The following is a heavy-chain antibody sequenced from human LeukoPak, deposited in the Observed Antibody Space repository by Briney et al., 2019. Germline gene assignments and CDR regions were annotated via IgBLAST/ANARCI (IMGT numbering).Heavy chain of an antibody. CDR1: GGSISSYY. D-gene: IGHD2-8*01. V-gene: IGHV4-59*01. J-gene: IGHJ2*01. Sequence: SETLSLTCTVSGGSISSYYWSWIRQPPGKGLEWIGYIYYSGGTNYNPSLKSRVTISVDTSKNQFSLKLSSVTAADTAVYYCARVGIGYCTNGVCYTGPVGRDWYFDLWGRGTLVTVSS. CDR2: IYYSGGT. CDR3: ARVGIGYCTNGVCYTGPVGRDWYFDL.